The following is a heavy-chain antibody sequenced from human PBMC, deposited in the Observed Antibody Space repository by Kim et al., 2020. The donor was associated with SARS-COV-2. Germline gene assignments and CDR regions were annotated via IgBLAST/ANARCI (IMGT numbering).Heavy chain of an antibody. J-gene: IGHJ4*02. CDR3: AKDRDYSSSSHFDY. D-gene: IGHD6-6*01. CDR2: ISWNSGSI. CDR1: GFTFDDYA. Sequence: GGSLRLSCAASGFTFDDYAMHWVRQAPGKGLEWVSGISWNSGSIGYADSVKGRFTISRDNAKNSLYLQMNSLRAEDTALYYCAKDRDYSSSSHFDYWGQGTLVTVSS. V-gene: IGHV3-9*01.